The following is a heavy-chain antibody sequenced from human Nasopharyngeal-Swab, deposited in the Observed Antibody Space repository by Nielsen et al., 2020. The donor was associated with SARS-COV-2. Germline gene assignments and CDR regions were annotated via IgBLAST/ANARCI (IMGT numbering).Heavy chain of an antibody. J-gene: IGHJ6*02. CDR1: GFTFSSYG. D-gene: IGHD1-1*01. CDR2: ISSSGSTI. V-gene: IGHV3-48*04. CDR3: ARDGTAGGMDV. Sequence: GESLKISCAASGFTFSSYGMHWVRQAPGKGLEWVSYISSSGSTIYYADSVKGRFTISRDNAKNSLYLQMNSLRAEDTAVYYCARDGTAGGMDVWGQGTTVTVSS.